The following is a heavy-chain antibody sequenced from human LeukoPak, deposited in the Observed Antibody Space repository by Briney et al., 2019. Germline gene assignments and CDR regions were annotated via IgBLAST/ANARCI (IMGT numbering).Heavy chain of an antibody. D-gene: IGHD1-1*01. J-gene: IGHJ4*02. CDR2: LSSSGGDT. Sequence: GGSLRLSCAASGFSFSTYSFSWVRQAPAKGLEWVSALSSSGGDTFYADSVKGRFTISRDTSKNTLYLQMYSLRAEDTAVYYCAKAGTGTNMIFDYWGQGTLVTVSS. CDR3: AKAGTGTNMIFDY. V-gene: IGHV3-23*01. CDR1: GFSFSTYS.